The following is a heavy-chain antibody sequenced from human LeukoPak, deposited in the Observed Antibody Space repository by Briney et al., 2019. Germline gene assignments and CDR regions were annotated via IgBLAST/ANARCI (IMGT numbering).Heavy chain of an antibody. J-gene: IGHJ4*02. CDR1: GFTFSGYW. D-gene: IGHD2-15*01. V-gene: IGHV3-7*01. CDR2: IKQDGSEK. Sequence: GGSLRLSCAASGFTFSGYWMSWVRQAPGKGLEWVATIKQDGSEKTYVDSVEGRFTSFRDNAKSSLFLQMDSLRAEDTAVYYCARFGMDAAIDYWGQGTLVTVSS. CDR3: ARFGMDAAIDY.